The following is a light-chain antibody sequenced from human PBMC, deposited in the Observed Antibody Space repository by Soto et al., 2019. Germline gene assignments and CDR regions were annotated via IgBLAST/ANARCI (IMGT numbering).Light chain of an antibody. J-gene: IGKJ4*01. Sequence: DIQMTQSPSSLSTSVGDRVTITCRASQGISTFLNWYQQKPGKAPRLLIYAASRLRSGVPARFSGSGAETDFTLTITSLQPEDFGIYYCQESYATVRTFGGGTKVE. V-gene: IGKV1-39*01. CDR2: AAS. CDR1: QGISTF. CDR3: QESYATVRT.